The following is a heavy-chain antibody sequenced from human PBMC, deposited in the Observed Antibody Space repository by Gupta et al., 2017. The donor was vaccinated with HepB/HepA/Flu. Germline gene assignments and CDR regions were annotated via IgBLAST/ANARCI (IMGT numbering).Heavy chain of an antibody. CDR2: ISYDGSNK. V-gene: IGHV3-30*18. D-gene: IGHD2-2*01. CDR1: GFTFSSYG. J-gene: IGHJ4*02. CDR3: AKFSHCSSTSCYGAEHDY. Sequence: QVQLVESGGGVVQPGRSLRLSCAASGFTFSSYGMHWVRQAPGKGLEWVAVISYDGSNKYYADSVKGRFTISRDNSKNTLYLQMNSLRAEDTAVYYCAKFSHCSSTSCYGAEHDYWGQGTRVTVAS.